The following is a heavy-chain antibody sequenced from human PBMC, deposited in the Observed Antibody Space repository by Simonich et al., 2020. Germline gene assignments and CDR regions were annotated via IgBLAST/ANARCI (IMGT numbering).Heavy chain of an antibody. Sequence: QVQLVESGGGVVQPGRSLRLSCAASGFTFSSYAMHWVRQAPGKGLEGVAVISYDGSNKYYADSVKGRFTISRDNSKNTLYLQMNSRRAEDTAVYYCAREDLTGDAFDIWGQGTMVTVSS. V-gene: IGHV3-30*07. CDR1: GFTFSSYA. CDR2: ISYDGSNK. CDR3: AREDLTGDAFDI. J-gene: IGHJ3*02. D-gene: IGHD7-27*01.